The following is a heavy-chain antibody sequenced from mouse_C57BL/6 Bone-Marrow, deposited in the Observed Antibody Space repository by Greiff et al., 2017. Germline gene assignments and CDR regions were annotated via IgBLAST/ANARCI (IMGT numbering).Heavy chain of an antibody. J-gene: IGHJ2*01. Sequence: EVQLQQSVAELVRPGASVKLSCTASGFNIKDDYMHWVKQRTEQGLEWIGWIDPENGDTEYASKFQGKATITADTSSNTAYLQLSSLTSEDTAVYYFAIYSNYDYYFDYWGQGTTLTVSS. D-gene: IGHD2-5*01. CDR1: GFNIKDDY. CDR2: IDPENGDT. V-gene: IGHV14-4*01. CDR3: AIYSNYDYYFDY.